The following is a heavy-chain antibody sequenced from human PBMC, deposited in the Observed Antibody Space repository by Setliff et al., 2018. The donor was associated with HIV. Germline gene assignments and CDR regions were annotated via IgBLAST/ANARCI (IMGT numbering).Heavy chain of an antibody. J-gene: IGHJ4*02. CDR2: ISAYNGNT. CDR3: ARPYSSSWYPGYYYFDY. CDR1: GYTFTSYG. V-gene: IGHV1-18*01. Sequence: GASVKVSCKASGYTFTSYGISWVRQAPGQGLEWMGWISAYNGNTNYAQKLQGRVTMTTDTSTSTAYMELRSLRSDDTAVYYCARPYSSSWYPGYYYFDYWGQGTLVTVSS. D-gene: IGHD6-13*01.